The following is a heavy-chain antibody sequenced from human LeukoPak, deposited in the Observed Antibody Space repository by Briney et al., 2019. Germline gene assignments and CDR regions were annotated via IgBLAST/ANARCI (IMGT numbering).Heavy chain of an antibody. CDR2: IYSGGST. Sequence: GGSLRLSCAASGVTVSSNYMSWVRQAPGKGLEWVSVIYSGGSTYYADSVKGRFTISRDNSKNRLYLQMNSLRAEDTAVYYCARDGHYGSGSYSYFQHWGQGTLVTVSS. V-gene: IGHV3-53*01. CDR3: ARDGHYGSGSYSYFQH. J-gene: IGHJ1*01. CDR1: GVTVSSNY. D-gene: IGHD3-10*01.